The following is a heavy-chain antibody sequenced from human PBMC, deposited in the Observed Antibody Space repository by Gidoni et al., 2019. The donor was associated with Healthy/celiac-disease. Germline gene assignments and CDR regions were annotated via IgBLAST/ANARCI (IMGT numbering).Heavy chain of an antibody. CDR1: GFTFSSYA. J-gene: IGHJ6*02. CDR2: ISYDGSNK. Sequence: QVQLVESGGGVVQPGRSLRLSCAASGFTFSSYAMHWVRQAPGKGLEWVAVISYDGSNKYYADSVKGRFTISRDNSKNTLYLQMNSLRAEDTAVYYCARGSYYYDSSGYGAPYGMDVWGQGTTVTVSS. CDR3: ARGSYYYDSSGYGAPYGMDV. D-gene: IGHD3-22*01. V-gene: IGHV3-30-3*01.